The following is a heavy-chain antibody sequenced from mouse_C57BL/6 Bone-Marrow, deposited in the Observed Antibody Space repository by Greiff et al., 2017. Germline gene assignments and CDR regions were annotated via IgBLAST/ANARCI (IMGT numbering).Heavy chain of an antibody. J-gene: IGHJ3*01. CDR2: IDPANGNT. V-gene: IGHV14-3*01. CDR3: ARSRQLRLEGFAC. CDR1: GFNIKNTY. D-gene: IGHD3-2*02. Sequence: VQLQQSVAELVRPGASVKLSCTASGFNIKNTYMHWVKQRPEQGLEWIGRIDPANGNTKYAPKFQGQATITADTSSNTAYLQLSSLTSEDTAIXYCARSRQLRLEGFACWGQGTLVTVSA.